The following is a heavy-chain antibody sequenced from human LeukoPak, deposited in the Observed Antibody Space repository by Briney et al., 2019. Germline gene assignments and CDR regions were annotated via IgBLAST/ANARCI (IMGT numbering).Heavy chain of an antibody. V-gene: IGHV3-9*01. CDR1: GFTFDDYA. J-gene: IGHJ4*02. D-gene: IGHD3-22*01. CDR2: XXXXXGSI. CDR3: AKDILLQRDYDSSGYYDY. Sequence: GRSLRLSCAASGFTFDDYAMHRVRQAPGKGXXXXXXXXXXXGSIGYADSVKGRFTISRDNAKNSLYLQMNSLRAEDTALYYCAKDILLQRDYDSSGYYDYWGQGTLVTVSS.